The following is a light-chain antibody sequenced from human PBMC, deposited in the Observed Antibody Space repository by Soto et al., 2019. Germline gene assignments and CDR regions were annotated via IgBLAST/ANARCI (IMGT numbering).Light chain of an antibody. CDR2: SNN. CDR3: PAWKDILSLV. V-gene: IGLV1-47*02. CDR1: SSNIGSNY. J-gene: IGLJ1*01. Sequence: QPALTQPPPASGTPGQRVTISCSGSSSNIGSNYVFWYQHLPGTAPKLLIYSNNQRPSGVPDRFSGSTSGTSASLAISWLRSEDEADDYCPAWKDILSLVFATGT.